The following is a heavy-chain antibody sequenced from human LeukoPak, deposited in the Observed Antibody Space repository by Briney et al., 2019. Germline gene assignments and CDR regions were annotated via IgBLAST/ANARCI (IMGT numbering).Heavy chain of an antibody. CDR3: ARDALRDDAFDI. V-gene: IGHV3-21*04. CDR1: GFTFNKHH. CDR2: ISSSSVYT. J-gene: IGHJ3*02. Sequence: GGSLRLSCVASGFTFNKHHMNWVRQAPGKGLEWVSSISSSSVYTHYADSVKGRFTISRDNGKNSPYLQMHSLRAEDTALYYCARDALRDDAFDIWGQGTLVTVSS.